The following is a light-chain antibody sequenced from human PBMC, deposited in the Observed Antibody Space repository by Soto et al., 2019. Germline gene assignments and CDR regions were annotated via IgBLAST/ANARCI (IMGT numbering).Light chain of an antibody. CDR1: QGIIDY. CDR3: QKYDTAPQT. Sequence: DIQMTQSPSSLSASVGDTVTITCRASQGIIDYLAWYQQRPGKVPKLLIYAASTLQTGVPYRFSGSGAGTDFTLTISSLQPEDVATYYCQKYDTAPQTFGQGTRVEI. CDR2: AAS. J-gene: IGKJ1*01. V-gene: IGKV1-27*01.